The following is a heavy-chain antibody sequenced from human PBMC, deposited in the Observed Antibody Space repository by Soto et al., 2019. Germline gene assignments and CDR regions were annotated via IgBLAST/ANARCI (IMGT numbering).Heavy chain of an antibody. V-gene: IGHV1-69*02. Sequence: ASVKVSCKASGDTFSIYTISWVRQAPGQGLEWMGRVTPIFDITSYTQRFQGRVTITADKSTTTVYMELSSLRSEDTAVYYCARDRDNSNWPNFDFWGQGTLVTVSS. CDR1: GDTFSIYT. D-gene: IGHD6-13*01. CDR2: VTPIFDIT. J-gene: IGHJ4*02. CDR3: ARDRDNSNWPNFDF.